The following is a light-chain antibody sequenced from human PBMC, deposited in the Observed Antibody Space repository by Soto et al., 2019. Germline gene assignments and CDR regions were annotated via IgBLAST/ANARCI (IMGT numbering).Light chain of an antibody. CDR1: QALVHSDGIAY. V-gene: IGKV2-30*02. Sequence: VVMPQSPLSLPVTLSQPASISFRANQALVHSDGIAYFSWFQQRPGRSPRRLIYKVSNRDSGVPARFSGSGSGTDFALKISRVEAEDVGVYYCMQGTHWPITFGQGTRLEIK. CDR2: KVS. CDR3: MQGTHWPIT. J-gene: IGKJ5*01.